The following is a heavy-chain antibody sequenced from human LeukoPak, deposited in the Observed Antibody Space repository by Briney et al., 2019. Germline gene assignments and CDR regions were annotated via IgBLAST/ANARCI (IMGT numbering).Heavy chain of an antibody. CDR3: ARVDHAHDYDILTGRNYSMDV. D-gene: IGHD3-9*01. V-gene: IGHV3-20*04. CDR1: GFTFDDYG. CDR2: SNWNGGST. J-gene: IGHJ6*03. Sequence: PGGSLRLSCAASGFTFDDYGMSWVRQAPGNGLELVSGSNWNGGSTGYADSVKGRFTISRDNAKNSQYLQMNSLRAEDTALYYCARVDHAHDYDILTGRNYSMDVWGKGTTVTVSS.